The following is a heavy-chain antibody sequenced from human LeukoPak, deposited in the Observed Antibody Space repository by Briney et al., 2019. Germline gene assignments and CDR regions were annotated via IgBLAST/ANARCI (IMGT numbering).Heavy chain of an antibody. CDR1: GGSISSYY. Sequence: SETLSLTCTVSGGSISSYYWSWIRQPAGKGLEWIGRIYTSGSTNYNPSLKSRVTMSVDTSKNQFSPKLSSVTAADTAVYYCARHVVGSSLNWFDPWGQGTLVTVSS. CDR2: IYTSGST. CDR3: ARHVVGSSLNWFDP. V-gene: IGHV4-4*07. J-gene: IGHJ5*02. D-gene: IGHD2-21*01.